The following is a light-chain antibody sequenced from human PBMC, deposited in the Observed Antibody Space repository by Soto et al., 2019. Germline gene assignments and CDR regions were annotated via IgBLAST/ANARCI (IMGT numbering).Light chain of an antibody. Sequence: EIVLTQSPGTLSLSPGKRATLSCRASQSVSSSYLAWYQQKPGQAPRLLIYGASSRATGIPDRFSGSGSGTDFTLTISRLEPEDFAVYYCHQYGSSPLTFGGGTKVEIK. CDR3: HQYGSSPLT. CDR1: QSVSSSY. V-gene: IGKV3-20*01. CDR2: GAS. J-gene: IGKJ4*01.